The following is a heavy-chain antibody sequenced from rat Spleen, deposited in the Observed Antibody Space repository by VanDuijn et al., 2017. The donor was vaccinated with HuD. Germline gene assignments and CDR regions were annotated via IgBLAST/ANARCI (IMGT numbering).Heavy chain of an antibody. Sequence: EVQLKESGPGLVQPSQTLSLTCTVSGFSLTDYSVHWVRQPPGKGLEWMGVLWSNGNTAYNSTLKSRLSISRDTSKSQVFLKMVSLQTDDTGTYYCTRDTMEGWFAYWGQGTLVTVSS. CDR3: TRDTMEGWFAY. V-gene: IGHV2S63*01. D-gene: IGHD1-11*01. CDR1: GFSLTDYS. CDR2: LWSNGNT. J-gene: IGHJ3*01.